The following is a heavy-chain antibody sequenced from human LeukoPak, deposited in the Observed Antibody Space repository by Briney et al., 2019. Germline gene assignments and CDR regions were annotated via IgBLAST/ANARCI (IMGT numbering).Heavy chain of an antibody. CDR3: ARQTGSGLFTLP. CDR2: IYYTGNT. D-gene: IGHD3/OR15-3a*01. V-gene: IGHV4-39*01. Sequence: PSETLSLTCTVSGVFISSSNSYWGWIRQPPGKGLEWIGSIYYTGNTYYNASLKSRVTISIDTSKNQISLRLTSVTATDTAMYYCARQTGSGLFTLPGGQGTLVTVSS. CDR1: GVFISSSNSY. J-gene: IGHJ4*02.